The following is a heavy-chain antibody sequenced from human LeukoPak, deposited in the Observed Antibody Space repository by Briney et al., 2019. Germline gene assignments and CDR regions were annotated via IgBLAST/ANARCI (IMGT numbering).Heavy chain of an antibody. CDR1: GFTFSSYS. Sequence: GGSLRLSCAAPGFTFSSYSMNWVRQAPGKGLEWVSSISSSSSYIYYADSVKGRFTISRDNAKNSLHLQMNSLRAEDTAVYYCAREVKLGYCSSTSCYLGFDYWGQGTLVTVSS. CDR2: ISSSSSYI. CDR3: AREVKLGYCSSTSCYLGFDY. J-gene: IGHJ4*02. D-gene: IGHD2-2*01. V-gene: IGHV3-21*01.